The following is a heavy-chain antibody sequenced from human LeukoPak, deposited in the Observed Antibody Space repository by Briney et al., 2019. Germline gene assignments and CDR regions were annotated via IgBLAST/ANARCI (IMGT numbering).Heavy chain of an antibody. CDR1: GGSFSSYY. V-gene: IGHV4-59*01. CDR2: IYYSGST. CDR3: AKVLRYGDIRHAFDI. Sequence: SETLSLTCAVYGGSFSSYYWSWIRQPPGKGLEWIGYIYYSGSTNYNPSLKSRVTISVDTSKNQFSLKLSSVTAADTAVYYCAKVLRYGDIRHAFDIWGQGTMVTVSS. J-gene: IGHJ3*02. D-gene: IGHD4-17*01.